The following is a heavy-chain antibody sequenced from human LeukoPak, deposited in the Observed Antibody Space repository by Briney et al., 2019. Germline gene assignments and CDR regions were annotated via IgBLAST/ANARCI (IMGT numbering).Heavy chain of an antibody. CDR1: GFTFSSHW. J-gene: IGHJ5*02. V-gene: IGHV3-74*01. D-gene: IGHD1-26*01. CDR2: INTDGSTT. Sequence: PGGSLRLSCAASGFTFSSHWMHWVRRAPGKGVVWVSRINTDGSTTTYADSVKGRFTISRDNAKTTLYLQMNSLRAEDTAVYYCARPSGSYPWFDPWGQGTLVTVSS. CDR3: ARPSGSYPWFDP.